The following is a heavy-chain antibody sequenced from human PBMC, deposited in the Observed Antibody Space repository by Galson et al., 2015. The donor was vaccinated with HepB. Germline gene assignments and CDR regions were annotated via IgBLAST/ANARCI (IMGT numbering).Heavy chain of an antibody. CDR3: ARGSGGSIFDY. D-gene: IGHD4-23*01. Sequence: SLRLSCAASGFTFSGFAMHWVRQAPGKGLEWVAVISDDGTNKHYAYSVKGRFTISRDNSKNTLYLQMNRLRAEDTAVYYCARGSGGSIFDYWGQGTLVTVSS. CDR2: ISDDGTNK. V-gene: IGHV3-30*14. J-gene: IGHJ4*02. CDR1: GFTFSGFA.